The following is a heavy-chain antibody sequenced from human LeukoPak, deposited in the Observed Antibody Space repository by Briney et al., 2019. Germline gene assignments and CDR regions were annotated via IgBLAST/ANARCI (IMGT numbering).Heavy chain of an antibody. CDR2: IYHSGST. D-gene: IGHD3-10*01. CDR3: ASFTMVRGYNWFDP. CDR1: GGSISSYS. Sequence: SETLSLTCTVSGGSISSYSWSWIRQPPGKGLEWIGYIYHSGSTYYNPSLKSRVTISVDRSKNQFSLKLSSVTAADTAVYYCASFTMVRGYNWFDPWGQGTLVTVSS. J-gene: IGHJ5*02. V-gene: IGHV4-30-2*01.